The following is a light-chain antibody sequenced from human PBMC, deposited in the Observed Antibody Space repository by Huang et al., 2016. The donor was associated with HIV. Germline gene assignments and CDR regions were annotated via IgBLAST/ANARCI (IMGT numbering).Light chain of an antibody. CDR1: QSISKS. J-gene: IGKJ1*01. CDR3: QQYKTYPWT. V-gene: IGKV1-5*01. CDR2: DAS. Sequence: DIQMTQSPSTVSASVGVRLTITCRASQSISKSFAWYQRKPGKAPKLLLYDASSLDSDVPSRFSGSGSGTEFTLTISSLQTDDFATYYCQQYKTYPWTFGQGTKVEIK.